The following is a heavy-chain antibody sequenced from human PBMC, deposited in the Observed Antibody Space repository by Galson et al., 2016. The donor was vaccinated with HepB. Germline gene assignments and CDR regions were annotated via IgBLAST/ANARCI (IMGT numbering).Heavy chain of an antibody. CDR2: IYSGGST. Sequence: SLRLSCAASGFTVSNNYMRWVRQAPEKGLEWVSLIYSGGSTYYADSVKGRFTISRDSSKNTLYLQMNGLRAEDTAVDYCARNRPCSGGSCYGAWGQGTLVTVSS. CDR3: ARNRPCSGGSCYGA. V-gene: IGHV3-66*01. J-gene: IGHJ5*02. D-gene: IGHD2-15*01. CDR1: GFTVSNNY.